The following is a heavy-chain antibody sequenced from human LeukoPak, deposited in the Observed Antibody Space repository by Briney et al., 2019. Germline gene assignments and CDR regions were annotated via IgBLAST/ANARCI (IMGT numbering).Heavy chain of an antibody. V-gene: IGHV3-23*01. Sequence: GGSLRLSCATSGFTFSSYAMSWVRQAPGKGLEWVSGITGSGGSTYYADSVKGRFTISRDNSKNTLYLQMNSLRAEDTAIYYCARGERLLSFLKWGQGTLVTVSS. J-gene: IGHJ4*02. CDR1: GFTFSSYA. CDR2: ITGSGGST. CDR3: ARGERLLSFLK. D-gene: IGHD3-3*01.